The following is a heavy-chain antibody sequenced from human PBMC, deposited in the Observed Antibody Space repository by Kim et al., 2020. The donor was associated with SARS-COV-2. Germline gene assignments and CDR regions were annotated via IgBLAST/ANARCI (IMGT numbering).Heavy chain of an antibody. Sequence: GGSLRLSCATSGFTFSAYDMNWVRQAPGKGLEWLSFITKSSATIYYADSVQGRFTISRDNAKNSLFLQMNSLRDDDTALYYCVRDRMGGAFDFWGQGTM. D-gene: IGHD3-16*01. J-gene: IGHJ3*01. CDR2: ITKSSATI. CDR1: GFTFSAYD. V-gene: IGHV3-48*02. CDR3: VRDRMGGAFDF.